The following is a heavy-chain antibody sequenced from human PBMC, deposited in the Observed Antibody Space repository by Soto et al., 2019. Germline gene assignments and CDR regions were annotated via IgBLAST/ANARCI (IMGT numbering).Heavy chain of an antibody. J-gene: IGHJ4*02. CDR3: AITDCSGGSCYPLDY. CDR1: GFTFSSYA. V-gene: IGHV3-23*01. Sequence: EVQLLESGGGLVQPGGSLRLSCAASGFTFSSYAMSWVRQAPGKGLEWVSAISGSGGSTYYADSVKGRFTISRDNSKNTLDLQMNSLRAEDTAVYYCAITDCSGGSCYPLDYWGQGTLVTVSS. D-gene: IGHD2-15*01. CDR2: ISGSGGST.